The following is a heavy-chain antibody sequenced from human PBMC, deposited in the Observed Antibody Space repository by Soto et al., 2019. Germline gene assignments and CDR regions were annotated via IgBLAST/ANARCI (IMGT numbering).Heavy chain of an antibody. CDR1: GFTFSSYS. V-gene: IGHV3-23*01. D-gene: IGHD3-10*01. CDR3: AKKVNSGSGSQFFDY. Sequence: EVQLLECGGGLVQPGGSLRLSCAASGFTFSSYSMSWVRQAPGKGLEWVSGFRSGGDDDTTYYADSVRGRFTISRDNSKNTLFLQMNSLRAEDTAIYYCAKKVNSGSGSQFFDYWGQGTLVTVSS. CDR2: FRSGGDDDTT. J-gene: IGHJ4*02.